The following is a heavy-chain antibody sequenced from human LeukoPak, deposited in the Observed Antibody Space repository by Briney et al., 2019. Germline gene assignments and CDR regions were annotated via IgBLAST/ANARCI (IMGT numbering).Heavy chain of an antibody. CDR2: ISYDGSNK. D-gene: IGHD5-12*01. V-gene: IGHV3-30*18. CDR1: GFTFSSYG. CDR3: AKDDSGYDFPNWFDP. Sequence: GGSLRLSCAASGFTFSSYGMHWVRQAPGKGLEWVAVISYDGSNKYYADTVKGRFTISRDNSKNTLYLQMNSLRAEDTAVYYCAKDDSGYDFPNWFDPWGQGTLVTVSS. J-gene: IGHJ5*02.